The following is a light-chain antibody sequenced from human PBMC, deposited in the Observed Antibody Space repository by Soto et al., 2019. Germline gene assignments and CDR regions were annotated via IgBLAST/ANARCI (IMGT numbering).Light chain of an antibody. CDR3: SSYAGSNTYV. V-gene: IGLV2-8*01. J-gene: IGLJ1*01. CDR2: EVS. CDR1: SSDVGGYTS. Sequence: QSALTQPPSASGSPGQSVTISCTGTSSDVGGYTSVSWYQQHPGKAPKLMIYEVSKRPSGVPDRFSGSKSGNTASLTVSWLQAEDEADYYCSSYAGSNTYVFGTGTKLTVL.